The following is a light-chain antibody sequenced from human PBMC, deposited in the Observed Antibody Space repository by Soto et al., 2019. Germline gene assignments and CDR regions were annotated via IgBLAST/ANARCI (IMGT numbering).Light chain of an antibody. V-gene: IGKV1-5*01. CDR3: QHHNSYSQT. Sequence: DIQLTQSPPTLSASVGDRVTITCRASQSIRYYLAWYQQMPGKDPKLLIYGASSLQSGVPSRFSGSGSGTEFTLTISSLQPDDFATYVCQHHNSYSQTFGQGTKVEIK. CDR2: GAS. CDR1: QSIRYY. J-gene: IGKJ1*01.